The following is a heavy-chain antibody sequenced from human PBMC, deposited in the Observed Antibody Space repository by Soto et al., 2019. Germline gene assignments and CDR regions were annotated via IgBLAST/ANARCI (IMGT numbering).Heavy chain of an antibody. CDR3: ARENDYSNLRYYYYMDV. V-gene: IGHV3-33*01. CDR1: GFTFSSYG. CDR2: IWYDGSNK. J-gene: IGHJ6*03. D-gene: IGHD4-4*01. Sequence: HPGGSLRLSCAASGFTFSSYGMHWVRQAPGKGLEWVAVIWYDGSNKYYADSVKGRFTISRDNSRNTLYLQMNSLRAEDTAVYYYARENDYSNLRYYYYMDVWGKGTTVTVSS.